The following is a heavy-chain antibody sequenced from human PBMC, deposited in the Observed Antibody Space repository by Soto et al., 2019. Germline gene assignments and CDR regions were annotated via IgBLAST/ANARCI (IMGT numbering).Heavy chain of an antibody. CDR1: GDSVSSNTAA. Sequence: SQTLSLTCAISGDSVSSNTAAWNWIRQSPSRGLEWLGRTYYRSKWYNEYAESVKSRITISPDTSKNQFSLQLNSVTPEDTAVYYCARVITGTNYVMDVWGQGTTVTVSS. CDR2: TYYRSKWYN. J-gene: IGHJ6*02. V-gene: IGHV6-1*01. CDR3: ARVITGTNYVMDV. D-gene: IGHD1-20*01.